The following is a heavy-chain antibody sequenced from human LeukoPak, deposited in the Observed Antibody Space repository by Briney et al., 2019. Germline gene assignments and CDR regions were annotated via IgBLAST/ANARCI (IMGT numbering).Heavy chain of an antibody. D-gene: IGHD5-24*01. CDR3: ARDSRDGYKYLNY. J-gene: IGHJ4*02. V-gene: IGHV1-18*01. CDR2: ISAENGNT. Sequence: ASVRVSCKASGYTFTSYGISWVRQAPGEGVEWMGWISAENGNTNYAQTLQGRVTMTTDTSTSTAYMELSSLRSDDTAVYYCARDSRDGYKYLNYWGQGTLVTVSS. CDR1: GYTFTSYG.